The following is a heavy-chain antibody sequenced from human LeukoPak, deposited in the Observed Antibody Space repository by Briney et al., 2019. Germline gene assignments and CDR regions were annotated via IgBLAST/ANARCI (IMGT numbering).Heavy chain of an antibody. CDR2: ISGSGGST. V-gene: IGHV3-23*01. Sequence: PGGSLRLSCAASGFTFSSYAMSWVRQAPGKGLEWVSAISGSGGSTYYADSVKGRFTISRDNSKNTLYLQMNSLRAEDTAVYYCAKEGSRVETTLAEYFQHWGQGTLVTVSS. D-gene: IGHD2-2*01. CDR1: GFTFSSYA. J-gene: IGHJ1*01. CDR3: AKEGSRVETTLAEYFQH.